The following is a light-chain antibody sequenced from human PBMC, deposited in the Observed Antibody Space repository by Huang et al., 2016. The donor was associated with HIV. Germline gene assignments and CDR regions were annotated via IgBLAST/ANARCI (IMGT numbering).Light chain of an antibody. CDR1: DYITTN. V-gene: IGKV3-15*01. J-gene: IGKJ2*01. CDR2: DAS. Sequence: VMTQSPDSVSVSPGVRVTLSCRASDYITTNLAWYQHKPGQAPRRLVFDASTRAADIPASFSASGSGTDFTLTIASLQSDDSAIYYCQQYNNRPRTFGQGTKVEIK. CDR3: QQYNNRPRT.